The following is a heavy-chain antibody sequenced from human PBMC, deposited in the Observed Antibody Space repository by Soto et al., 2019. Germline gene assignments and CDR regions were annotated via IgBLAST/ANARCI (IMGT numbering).Heavy chain of an antibody. Sequence: PGGSLRLSCAASGFTFNNYWMSWVRQAPWKGLEWVANIKEDGGAKYYVDSVKGRFTISRDNAKKSLYLQMNSLRVEDTAIYYCARGWLERSGYGLAADYWGQGTLVTSPQ. CDR2: IKEDGGAK. CDR1: GFTFNNYW. CDR3: ARGWLERSGYGLAADY. V-gene: IGHV3-7*01. D-gene: IGHD5-12*01. J-gene: IGHJ4*02.